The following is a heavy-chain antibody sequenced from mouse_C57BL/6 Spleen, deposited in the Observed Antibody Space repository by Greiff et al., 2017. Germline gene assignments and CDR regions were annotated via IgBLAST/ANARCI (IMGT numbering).Heavy chain of an antibody. V-gene: IGHV1-74*01. CDR1: GYTFTSYW. Sequence: QVQLQQPGAELVKPGASVKLSCKASGYTFTSYWMHWVKQRPGQGLEWIGRIHPSDSGTNYNQKFKGKATLTVDKSSSTAYMQLSSLTSEDSAVYYCAIGGYGSSYAWFAYWGQGTLVTVSA. D-gene: IGHD1-1*01. CDR2: IHPSDSGT. CDR3: AIGGYGSSYAWFAY. J-gene: IGHJ3*01.